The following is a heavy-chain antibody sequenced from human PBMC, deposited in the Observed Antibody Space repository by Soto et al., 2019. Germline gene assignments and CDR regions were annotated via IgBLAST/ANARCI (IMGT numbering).Heavy chain of an antibody. CDR3: ARAPFLEDSGYAPGPYYMDV. Sequence: ASVKVSCKASGYTFTGYYMHWVRQAPGQGLEWMGWVNPNSGGTNYAQKFQGWVTMTRDTSISRAYMELSRLRSDDTAVYYCARAPFLEDSGYAPGPYYMDVWGKGTTVTVSS. CDR1: GYTFTGYY. J-gene: IGHJ6*03. CDR2: VNPNSGGT. V-gene: IGHV1-2*04. D-gene: IGHD5-12*01.